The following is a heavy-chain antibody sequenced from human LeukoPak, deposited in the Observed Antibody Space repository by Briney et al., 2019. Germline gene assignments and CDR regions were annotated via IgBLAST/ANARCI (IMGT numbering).Heavy chain of an antibody. Sequence: QPGESLRLSCAASGFTFSSYGMHWVRQAPGKGLEWVAVISYDGSNKYYADSVKGRFTISRDNSKNTLYLQMNSLRAEDTAVYYCARDRSTVTTWVDYWGQGTLVTVSS. CDR3: ARDRSTVTTWVDY. J-gene: IGHJ4*02. V-gene: IGHV3-30*03. CDR1: GFTFSSYG. D-gene: IGHD4-17*01. CDR2: ISYDGSNK.